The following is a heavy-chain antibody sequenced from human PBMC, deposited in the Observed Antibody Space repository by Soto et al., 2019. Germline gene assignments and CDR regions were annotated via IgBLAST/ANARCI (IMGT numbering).Heavy chain of an antibody. CDR1: GYTFTSYY. D-gene: IGHD3-10*01. CDR2: INPSGGST. V-gene: IGHV1-46*01. CDR3: ARAQYGAGYRFDH. Sequence: QVQLVQSGAEVKKPGASVKVSCKASGYTFTSYYMHWVRQAPGQGLEGMGIINPSGGSTRYAQKIQGRVTSTRHTPTSDVYKGLNSLSSEATALSYCARAQYGAGYRFDHCGKVTRATV. J-gene: IGHJ5*02.